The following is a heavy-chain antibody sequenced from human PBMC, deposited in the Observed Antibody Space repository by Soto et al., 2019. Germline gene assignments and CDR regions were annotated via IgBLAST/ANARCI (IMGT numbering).Heavy chain of an antibody. CDR1: GFTFSSYA. J-gene: IGHJ4*02. D-gene: IGHD6-19*01. V-gene: IGHV3-23*01. CDR3: AKLSGWYIVQYYFDY. Sequence: HPGGSLRLSCAASGFTFSSYAMSWVRQAPGKGLEWVSAISGSGGSTYCADSVKGRFTISRDNSKNTLYLQMNSLRAEDTAVYYCAKLSGWYIVQYYFDYWGQGTLVTVSS. CDR2: ISGSGGST.